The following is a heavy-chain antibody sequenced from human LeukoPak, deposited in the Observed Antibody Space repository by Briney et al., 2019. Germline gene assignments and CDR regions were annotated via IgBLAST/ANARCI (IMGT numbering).Heavy chain of an antibody. CDR1: GGSISSSSYY. J-gene: IGHJ4*02. CDR2: IYYSWST. V-gene: IGHV4-39*07. D-gene: IGHD3-22*01. CDR3: ARGPRRGMIVVVTYFDY. Sequence: SETLSLTCTVSGGSISSSSYYWGWIRQPPGKGLEWIGSIYYSWSTYYNPSLKSRVTISVDTSKNQFSLKLSSVTAADTAVYYCARGPRRGMIVVVTYFDYWGQGTLVTVSS.